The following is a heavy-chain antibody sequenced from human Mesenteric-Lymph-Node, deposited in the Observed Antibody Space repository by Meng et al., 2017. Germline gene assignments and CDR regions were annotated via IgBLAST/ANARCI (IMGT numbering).Heavy chain of an antibody. D-gene: IGHD3-22*01. CDR2: ISYDGSNK. J-gene: IGHJ4*02. Sequence: GESLKISCAASGFTFSSYAMHWVRQAPGKGLEWVAVISYDGSNKYYADSVKGRFTISRDNSKNTLYLQMNSLRAEDTAVYYCARDGVDYDSSGLALDWGQGTLVTVSS. V-gene: IGHV3-30*01. CDR3: ARDGVDYDSSGLALD. CDR1: GFTFSSYA.